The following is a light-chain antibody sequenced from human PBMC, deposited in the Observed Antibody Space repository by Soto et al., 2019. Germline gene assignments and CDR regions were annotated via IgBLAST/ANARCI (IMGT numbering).Light chain of an antibody. CDR2: KAS. V-gene: IGKV1-5*03. CDR1: QSIDSW. CDR3: QHYNSYSRT. J-gene: IGKJ1*01. Sequence: DIQMTQSPSTLSASIGDRVTITCRASQSIDSWLAWYQQKPGKAPKLLIYKASSLQTGVPSRFSGSGSGTEFTLTISSLQPDDFAPYYCQHYNSYSRTFGQGTKVEVK.